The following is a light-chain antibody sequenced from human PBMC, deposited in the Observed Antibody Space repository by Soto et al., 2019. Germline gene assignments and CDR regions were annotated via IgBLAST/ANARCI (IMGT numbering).Light chain of an antibody. CDR3: QSYDSSLSAVI. CDR2: ANS. V-gene: IGLV1-40*01. Sequence: QPVLTQPPSVSGAPGQRVTISCTGSSSNIGAGYDVHWYQQLPGTAPKLLIYANSNRPSGVPDRFSGSKSGTSASLAITGLQAEDEAYYYCQSYDSSLSAVIFGGGTKLTVL. J-gene: IGLJ2*01. CDR1: SSNIGAGYD.